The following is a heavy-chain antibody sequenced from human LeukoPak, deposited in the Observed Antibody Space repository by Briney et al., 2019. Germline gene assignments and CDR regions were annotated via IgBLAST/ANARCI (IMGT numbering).Heavy chain of an antibody. V-gene: IGHV1-69*05. D-gene: IGHD3-10*01. J-gene: IGHJ6*03. CDR1: GGTFSSYA. CDR3: ATEARDYYYYVDV. Sequence: ASVKVSCKASGGTFSSYAISWVRQAPGQGLEWMGRIIPIFGTANYAQKFQGRVTITTDESTSTAYMELSSRRSEDTAVYYCATEARDYYYYVDVWGKGTTVTVSS. CDR2: IIPIFGTA.